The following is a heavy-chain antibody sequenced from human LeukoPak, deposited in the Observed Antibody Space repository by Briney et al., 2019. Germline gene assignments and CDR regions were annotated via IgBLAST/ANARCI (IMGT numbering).Heavy chain of an antibody. J-gene: IGHJ3*02. CDR3: AKDMSSDFWSGSILDAFDI. V-gene: IGHV3-53*01. D-gene: IGHD3-3*01. Sequence: GGSLRLSCAASGFTVSNNYISWVRQAPGKGLEWVSIIYNDGSTYYADSVKGRFTISRDNSKNTLYLQMNSLRAEDTAVYYCAKDMSSDFWSGSILDAFDIWGQGTMVTVSS. CDR1: GFTVSNNY. CDR2: IYNDGST.